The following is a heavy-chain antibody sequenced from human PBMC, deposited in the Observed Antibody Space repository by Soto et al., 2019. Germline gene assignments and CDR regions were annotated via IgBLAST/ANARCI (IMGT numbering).Heavy chain of an antibody. D-gene: IGHD5-12*01. CDR2: INPNSGGT. CDR3: ARASEDIVATFDY. CDR1: GYTITGYY. Sequence: ASVKVSCKASGYTITGYYMHWVRQAPGQGLEWMGWINPNSGGTNYAQKFQGWVTMTRDTSISTAYMELSRLRSDDTAVYYCARASEDIVATFDYWGQGTLVTVSS. V-gene: IGHV1-2*04. J-gene: IGHJ4*02.